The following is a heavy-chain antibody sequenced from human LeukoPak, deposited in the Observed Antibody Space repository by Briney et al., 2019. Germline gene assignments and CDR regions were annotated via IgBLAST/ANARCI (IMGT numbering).Heavy chain of an antibody. Sequence: GGSLRLSCEASGFTFSDYYMTWIRQAPGKGLEWVSYISSSSTYTNYADSVKGRFTISRDNAKNSLYLQMNSLRAEDTAVYYCVTLVSATLFYWGQGTLVTVSS. J-gene: IGHJ4*02. V-gene: IGHV3-11*06. CDR1: GFTFSDYY. CDR3: VTLVSATLFY. CDR2: ISSSSTYT. D-gene: IGHD2-15*01.